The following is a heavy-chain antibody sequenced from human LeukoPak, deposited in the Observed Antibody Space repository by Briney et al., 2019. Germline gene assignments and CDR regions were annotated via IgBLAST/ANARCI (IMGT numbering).Heavy chain of an antibody. CDR3: ARARGSYCIDY. Sequence: SETLSLTCTVSGGSISSYYWSWIREPPGRGLEWIGYIYYSGSTNYNPSLKSRVTISVDTSKNQFSLKLSSVTAADTAVYYCARARGSYCIDYWGQGTLVTVSS. CDR1: GGSISSYY. D-gene: IGHD3-10*01. CDR2: IYYSGST. V-gene: IGHV4-59*01. J-gene: IGHJ4*02.